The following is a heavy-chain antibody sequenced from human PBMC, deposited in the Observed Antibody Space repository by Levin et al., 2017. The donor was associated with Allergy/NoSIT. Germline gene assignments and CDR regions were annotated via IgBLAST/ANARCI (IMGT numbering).Heavy chain of an antibody. CDR2: IIPIFGTA. V-gene: IGHV1-69*13. Sequence: SVKVSCKASGGTFSSYAISWVRQAPGQGLEWMGGIIPIFGTANYAQKFQSRVTITADESTSTAYMELSSLRSEDTAVYYCARDVAEYGDYAGGNWFDPWGQGTLVTVSS. CDR1: GGTFSSYA. D-gene: IGHD4-17*01. J-gene: IGHJ5*02. CDR3: ARDVAEYGDYAGGNWFDP.